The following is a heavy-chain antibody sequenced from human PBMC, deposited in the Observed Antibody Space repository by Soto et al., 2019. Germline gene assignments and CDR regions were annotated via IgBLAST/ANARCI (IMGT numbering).Heavy chain of an antibody. J-gene: IGHJ4*02. V-gene: IGHV4-59*08. CDR3: ARHNYGSGSTYFDY. CDR1: GGSISSYY. CDR2: IYYSGST. D-gene: IGHD3-10*01. Sequence: PSKTLSLTCTVSGGSISSYYWSWIRQPPGKGLEWIGYIYYSGSTNYNPSLKSRVTISVDTSKNQFSLKLNSMTAADTAVYYCARHNYGSGSTYFDYWGQGTRVTVS.